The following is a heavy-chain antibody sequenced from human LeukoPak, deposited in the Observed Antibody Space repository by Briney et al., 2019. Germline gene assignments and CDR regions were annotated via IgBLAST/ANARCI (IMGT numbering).Heavy chain of an antibody. CDR2: VYASGRT. Sequence: SETLSLTCTVSGVSINTYYWNWIRQPAGKALEWMGRVYASGRTSYNPSLKSRVTMSVDTSKNQFSLKLRSVTAADTAVYYCASKLPASDAFDVWGQGTVVTVSS. CDR3: ASKLPASDAFDV. CDR1: GVSINTYY. V-gene: IGHV4-4*07. J-gene: IGHJ3*01. D-gene: IGHD2-2*01.